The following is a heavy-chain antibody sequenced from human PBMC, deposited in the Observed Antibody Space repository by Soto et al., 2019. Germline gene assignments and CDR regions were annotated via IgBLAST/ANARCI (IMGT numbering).Heavy chain of an antibody. CDR1: GGSISSGGYS. D-gene: IGHD5-12*01. Sequence: PSETLSLTCAVPGGSISSGGYSWSWIRQPPGKGLEWIGYIYHSGSTYYKPSLKSRVTISVDRSKNQSSLKLSSVTAADTAVYYCARDSGPSGYDRWAYDYWGQGTLVTVSS. CDR2: IYHSGST. V-gene: IGHV4-30-2*01. J-gene: IGHJ4*02. CDR3: ARDSGPSGYDRWAYDY.